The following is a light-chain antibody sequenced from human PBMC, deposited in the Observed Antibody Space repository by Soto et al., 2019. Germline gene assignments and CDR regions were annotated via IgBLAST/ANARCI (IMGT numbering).Light chain of an antibody. CDR2: EVN. Sequence: QSALTQPPSASGSPGQSVAISCTGTSSDVGGYNYVSWYQQHPGKAPKLMIYEVNKRPSGVPDRFSGSKSGNTASLTVSGLQAEDEADYYCCSYAGNITWVFGGGTKLTVL. V-gene: IGLV2-8*01. J-gene: IGLJ3*02. CDR3: CSYAGNITWV. CDR1: SSDVGGYNY.